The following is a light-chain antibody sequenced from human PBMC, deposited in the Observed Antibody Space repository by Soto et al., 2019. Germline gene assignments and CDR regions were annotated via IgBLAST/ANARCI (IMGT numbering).Light chain of an antibody. V-gene: IGKV3D-15*01. CDR2: RAS. Sequence: EIVMTQSPATLSVSPGERATLSCRASQSVSSNYLAWYQQKPGQAPKVLIYRASIRATGIPDRFTGSGSGTEFILTISSLQSEDFAVYYCHEYNTWPWTFGQGTKVDIK. J-gene: IGKJ1*01. CDR1: QSVSSN. CDR3: HEYNTWPWT.